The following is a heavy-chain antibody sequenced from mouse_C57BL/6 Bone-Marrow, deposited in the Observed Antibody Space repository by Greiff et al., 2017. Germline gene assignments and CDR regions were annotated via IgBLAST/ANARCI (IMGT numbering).Heavy chain of an antibody. CDR1: GFSLTSYG. CDR2: IWSGGST. J-gene: IGHJ3*01. CDR3: ARYYYGEGFAY. V-gene: IGHV2-2*01. Sequence: QVQLQQSGPGLVQPSQSLSITCTVSGFSLTSYGVHWVRQSPGKGLEWLGVIWSGGSTDYNAAFISRLSISKDNSKSQVFFKMNSLQADDTAIYYCARYYYGEGFAYWGQGTLVTVSA. D-gene: IGHD1-1*01.